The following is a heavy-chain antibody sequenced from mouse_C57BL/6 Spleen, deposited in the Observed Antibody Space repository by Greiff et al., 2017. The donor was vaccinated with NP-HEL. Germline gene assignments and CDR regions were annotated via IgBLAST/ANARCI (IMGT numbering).Heavy chain of an antibody. V-gene: IGHV5-16*01. CDR1: GFTFSDYY. Sequence: EVHLVESEGGLVQPGSSMKLSCTASGFTFSDYYMAWVRQVPEKGLEWVANINYDGSSTYYLDSLKSRFIISRDNAKNILYLQMSSLKSEDTATYYCARSGSSYEAWFAYWGQGTLVTVSA. CDR2: INYDGSST. J-gene: IGHJ3*01. CDR3: ARSGSSYEAWFAY. D-gene: IGHD1-1*01.